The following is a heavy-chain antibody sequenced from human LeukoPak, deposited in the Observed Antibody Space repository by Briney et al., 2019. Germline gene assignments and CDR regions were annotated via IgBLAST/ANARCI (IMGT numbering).Heavy chain of an antibody. CDR3: ARVSVSVATLYIRGAFDI. J-gene: IGHJ3*02. CDR2: INHSGST. V-gene: IGHV4-34*01. D-gene: IGHD2-2*02. CDR1: GGSFSGYY. Sequence: SETLSLTCAVYGGSFSGYYWSWIRQPPGKGLEWIGEINHSGSTNHNPSLKSRVTISVDTSKNQFSLKLSSVTAADTAVYYCARVSVSVATLYIRGAFDIWGQGTMVTVSS.